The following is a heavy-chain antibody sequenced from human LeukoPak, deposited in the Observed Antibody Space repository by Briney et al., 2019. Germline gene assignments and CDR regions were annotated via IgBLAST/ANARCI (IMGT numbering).Heavy chain of an antibody. CDR3: ANEIRPNDY. Sequence: GGSLRLSCAASGFTVSSIHMVWVRQAPGKGLEWVSAISISGSKTYYADSVKGRFTISRDNSKNTLYLQMNSLRAEDTAVYYCANEIRPNDYWGQGTQVTVSS. J-gene: IGHJ4*02. CDR1: GFTVSSIH. CDR2: ISISGSKT. V-gene: IGHV3-23*01. D-gene: IGHD4-17*01.